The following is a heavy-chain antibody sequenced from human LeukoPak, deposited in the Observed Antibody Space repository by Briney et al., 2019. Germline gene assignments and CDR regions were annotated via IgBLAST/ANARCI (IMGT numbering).Heavy chain of an antibody. CDR1: GYTLRDLS. CDR2: FVPEEGKT. V-gene: IGHV1-24*01. J-gene: IGHJ4*02. CDR3: ATRAVLVRGVIITHYYFDY. D-gene: IGHD3-10*01. Sequence: ASVKVSCKVSGYTLRDLSMHWVRQAPGRGLEWMGGFVPEEGKTIYAQKFQGRVTMTEDTSSDTAYMELSSLRSEDTAVYYCATRAVLVRGVIITHYYFDYWGQGTLVTVSS.